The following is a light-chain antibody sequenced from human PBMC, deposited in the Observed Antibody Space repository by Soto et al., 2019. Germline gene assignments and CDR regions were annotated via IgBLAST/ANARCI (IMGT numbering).Light chain of an antibody. CDR3: QQRSDWRFI. CDR1: QSVSNF. CDR2: DAS. Sequence: EIVLTQSPATLSLSPGERATLSCRASQSVSNFLAWYQHKPGQGPRLLIYDASHRATGIPARFSGSGSGTDFTLTISSLEPEDFAVYYCQQRSDWRFIFGPGTKVDIK. V-gene: IGKV3-11*01. J-gene: IGKJ3*01.